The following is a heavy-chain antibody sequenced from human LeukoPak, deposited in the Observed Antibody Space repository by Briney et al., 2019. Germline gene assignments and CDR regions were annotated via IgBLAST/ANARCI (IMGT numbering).Heavy chain of an antibody. CDR1: GYTFTSYG. Sequence: ASVKVSCKAPGYTFTSYGISWVRQAPGQGLEWMGWISAYNGNTNYAQKLQGRVTMTTDTSTSTAYTELRSLRSDDTAVYYCARDKVLPYYFDYWGQGTLVTVSS. V-gene: IGHV1-18*01. J-gene: IGHJ4*02. CDR3: ARDKVLPYYFDY. CDR2: ISAYNGNT.